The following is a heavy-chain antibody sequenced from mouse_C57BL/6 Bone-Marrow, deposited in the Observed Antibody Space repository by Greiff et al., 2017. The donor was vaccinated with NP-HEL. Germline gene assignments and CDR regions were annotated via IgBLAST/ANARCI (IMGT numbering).Heavy chain of an antibody. CDR3: TRRKERYSNYEGYFDV. CDR1: GYSITRDY. Sequence: EVHLVESGPGLAKPSHTLSLTCSVTGYSITRDYWNWIRKFPGNKLEYMGYISYSGSTYYNPSLKSRISITRDTSKNQYYLQLNSVTTEDTATYYCTRRKERYSNYEGYFDVWGTGTTVTVSS. V-gene: IGHV3-8*01. D-gene: IGHD2-5*01. CDR2: ISYSGST. J-gene: IGHJ1*03.